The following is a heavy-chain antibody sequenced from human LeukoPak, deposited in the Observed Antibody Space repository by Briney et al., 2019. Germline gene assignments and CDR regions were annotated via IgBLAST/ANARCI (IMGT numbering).Heavy chain of an antibody. D-gene: IGHD3-22*01. J-gene: IGHJ4*02. CDR3: ARGNYEGSGFPDY. V-gene: IGHV3-33*01. CDR2: IWYDGRRK. Sequence: GGSLRLSCAASGFSFRNFGMHWVRQAPGKGLEWVAVIWYDGRRKEYGDAVKGRFTISRDNSKSTLYLQLDSLRAEDTAVYYCARGNYEGSGFPDYWGQGTLVIVSS. CDR1: GFSFRNFG.